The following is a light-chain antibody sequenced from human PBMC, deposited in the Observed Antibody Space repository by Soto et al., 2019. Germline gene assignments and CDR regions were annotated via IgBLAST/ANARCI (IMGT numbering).Light chain of an antibody. CDR3: QQYDNLPLT. J-gene: IGKJ4*01. V-gene: IGKV1-33*01. CDR2: DAS. Sequence: DIQMTQSPSSLSASVGDRVTITCQVSQDISNYLNWYQQKPGKAPKLLIYDASNLETGVPSRFSGSGSGTDFTFTISSLQPEDIATYYCQQYDNLPLTFGGGTKVESK. CDR1: QDISNY.